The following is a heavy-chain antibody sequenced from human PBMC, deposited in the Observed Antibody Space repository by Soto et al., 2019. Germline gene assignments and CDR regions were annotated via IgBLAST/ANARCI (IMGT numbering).Heavy chain of an antibody. V-gene: IGHV4-31*03. Sequence: QVQLQESGPGLVKPSQTLSLTCTVSGGSISSGGYYWSWIRQHPGKGLEWIGYIYYSGSTYYNPSLKSRVNISVETSKTPPSLKLSSVTAADTAVYYCARGDRWLLHLWGQGTLVTVSS. J-gene: IGHJ4*02. CDR1: GGSISSGGYY. CDR3: ARGDRWLLHL. D-gene: IGHD1-26*01. CDR2: IYYSGST.